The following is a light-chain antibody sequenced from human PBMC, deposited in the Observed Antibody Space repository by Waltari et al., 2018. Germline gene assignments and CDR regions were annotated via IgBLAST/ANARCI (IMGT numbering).Light chain of an antibody. CDR1: QTINNNF. V-gene: IGKV3-20*01. CDR2: GAS. J-gene: IGKJ4*01. Sequence: IVLTQSPDTLSLSPGQRATLSCRASQTINNNFLVWYQQKPGQAPRLLSHGASRRATDFPDRFSGRGSGTDFTLTISRLEPEDVAVYYCQQYDGSILTFGGGTKVEV. CDR3: QQYDGSILT.